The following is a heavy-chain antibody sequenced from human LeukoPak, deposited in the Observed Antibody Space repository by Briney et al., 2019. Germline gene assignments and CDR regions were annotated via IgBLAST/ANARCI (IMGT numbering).Heavy chain of an antibody. V-gene: IGHV4-59*01. CDR2: IYYSGST. Sequence: SETLSLTCTVSGGSISSYYWSWIRQPPGKGLEWIGYIYYSGSTNYNPSLKSRVTISVDTSKNQFSLKLSSVTAADTAVYYCARDRALHYGMDVWGQGTTVTVSS. CDR1: GGSISSYY. CDR3: ARDRALHYGMDV. J-gene: IGHJ6*02.